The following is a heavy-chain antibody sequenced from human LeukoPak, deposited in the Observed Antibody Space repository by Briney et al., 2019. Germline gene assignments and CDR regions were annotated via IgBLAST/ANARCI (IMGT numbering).Heavy chain of an antibody. J-gene: IGHJ4*02. Sequence: GGSLRLSCAASGFTFSSHWMHWVRQAPGKGLVWVSRINSDGSSISYADSVKGRFTISRDNAKNTLYLQMNSLRAEDTAVYYCARGPNSNWSGLDFWGQGTLLTVSS. CDR3: ARGPNSNWSGLDF. D-gene: IGHD6-6*01. CDR2: INSDGSSI. V-gene: IGHV3-74*01. CDR1: GFTFSSHW.